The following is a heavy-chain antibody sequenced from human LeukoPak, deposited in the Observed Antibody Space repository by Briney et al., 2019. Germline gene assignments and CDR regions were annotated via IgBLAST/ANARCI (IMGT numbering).Heavy chain of an antibody. CDR1: GFTFSSYA. CDR3: ARMVGKAVAARFDY. Sequence: GGSLRLSCVASGFTFSSYAMHWVRQAPGKGLEWVAVISYDGSNKYYADSVKGRFTISRDNSKNTLYLQMNSLRAEDTAVYYCARMVGKAVAARFDYWGQGTLVTVSS. D-gene: IGHD2-15*01. V-gene: IGHV3-30*04. J-gene: IGHJ4*02. CDR2: ISYDGSNK.